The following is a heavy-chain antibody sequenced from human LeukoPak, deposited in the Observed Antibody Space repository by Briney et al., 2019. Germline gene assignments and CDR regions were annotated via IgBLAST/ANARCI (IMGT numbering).Heavy chain of an antibody. CDR2: INSDGSST. CDR1: GFTFSNYC. Sequence: GGSLRLSCAASGFTFSNYCMHWARQAPAKGLVWVSRINSDGSSTTYTDSVKGRFTISRDNAKNTLYLQMNSLRAEDTAVYYCARVHDTMMDYWGQGTLVTVSS. V-gene: IGHV3-74*01. J-gene: IGHJ4*02. CDR3: ARVHDTMMDY. D-gene: IGHD3-22*01.